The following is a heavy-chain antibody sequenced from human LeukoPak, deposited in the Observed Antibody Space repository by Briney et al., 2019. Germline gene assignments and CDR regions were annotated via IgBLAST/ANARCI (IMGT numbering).Heavy chain of an antibody. CDR2: ISVYNGNT. D-gene: IGHD4-17*01. CDR3: ARDRDYGDYNTQDLFVY. CDR1: GYIFTSYG. Sequence: ASVKVSCKASGYIFTSYGISWVRQAPGQGLEWMGWISVYNGNTNYAQKLQGRVTMTTDTSTSTAYMELRSLRSDDTAVYYCARDRDYGDYNTQDLFVYWGQGTLVTVSS. V-gene: IGHV1-18*01. J-gene: IGHJ4*02.